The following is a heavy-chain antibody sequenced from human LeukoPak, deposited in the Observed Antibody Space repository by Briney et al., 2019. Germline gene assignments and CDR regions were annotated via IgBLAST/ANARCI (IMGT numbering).Heavy chain of an antibody. Sequence: ASVKVSCKASGYTFTGYYMHWVRQAPGQGLEWMGWINPNSGGTNYAQKFQSRVTMTRDTSISTAYMELSRLRPDDTAVYYCANLMRGYSGYADYWGQGTLVTVSS. CDR2: INPNSGGT. J-gene: IGHJ4*02. CDR1: GYTFTGYY. V-gene: IGHV1-2*02. CDR3: ANLMRGYSGYADY. D-gene: IGHD5-12*01.